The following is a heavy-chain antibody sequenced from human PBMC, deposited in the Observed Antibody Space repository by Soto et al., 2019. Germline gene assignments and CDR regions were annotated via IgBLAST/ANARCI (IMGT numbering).Heavy chain of an antibody. J-gene: IGHJ5*02. Sequence: QVQLQQWGAGLLKPSETLSLTCAVYGGSFSGYYWSWIRQPPGKGLEWIGEINHSGSTNYNPSLKSRVTISVDTSKNQFSLKRSSVTAADTAVYYWARERREGVVAAPNWFDPWGQGTLVTVSS. V-gene: IGHV4-34*01. CDR1: GGSFSGYY. CDR2: INHSGST. CDR3: ARERREGVVAAPNWFDP. D-gene: IGHD2-15*01.